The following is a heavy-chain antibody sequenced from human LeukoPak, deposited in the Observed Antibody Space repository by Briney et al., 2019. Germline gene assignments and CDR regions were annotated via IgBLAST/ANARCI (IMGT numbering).Heavy chain of an antibody. Sequence: GGSLRLSCAASGFTFDNYGMNWVRQVPGKGLEWVSAVSGGGVTHYADSVKGRFTVSRDNSRNTLYLQMNSLRLEDTALYYCAKRLYPGELPGSFFEQWGQGTQVTVSS. D-gene: IGHD1-7*01. V-gene: IGHV3-23*01. CDR3: AKRLYPGELPGSFFEQ. CDR2: VSGGGVT. J-gene: IGHJ4*02. CDR1: GFTFDNYG.